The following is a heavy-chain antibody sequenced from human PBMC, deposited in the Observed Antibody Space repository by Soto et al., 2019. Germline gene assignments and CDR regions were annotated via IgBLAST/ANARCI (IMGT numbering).Heavy chain of an antibody. D-gene: IGHD5-12*01. CDR1: GFTFSSYS. Sequence: GGSLRLSCAASGFTFSSYSMSWVRQAPGKGLEWVATIKQDGSDKYYVDSVKGRFTISRDNAKNSLYLQMNSLRAEDTAVYYCARDIVAEDDAFDIWGQGTMVTVSS. V-gene: IGHV3-7*01. CDR3: ARDIVAEDDAFDI. CDR2: IKQDGSDK. J-gene: IGHJ3*02.